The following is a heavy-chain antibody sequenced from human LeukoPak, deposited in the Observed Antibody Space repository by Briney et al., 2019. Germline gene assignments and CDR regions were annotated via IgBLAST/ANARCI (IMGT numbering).Heavy chain of an antibody. CDR2: IYSGGDT. Sequence: GGSLRLSCAASGFTVSSKYMSWVRQAPGKGLQWVSVIYSGGDTYYADSVKRRFTISRDNSKNTLYLQMNSLRAEDTAVYYCARSIVVAVGAFDIWGQGTMVTVSS. CDR3: ARSIVVAVGAFDI. J-gene: IGHJ3*02. V-gene: IGHV3-66*01. CDR1: GFTVSSKY. D-gene: IGHD6-19*01.